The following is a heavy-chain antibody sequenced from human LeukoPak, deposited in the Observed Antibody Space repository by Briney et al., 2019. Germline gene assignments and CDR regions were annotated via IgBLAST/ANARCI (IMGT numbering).Heavy chain of an antibody. CDR1: GFTFSDYY. V-gene: IGHV3-11*01. D-gene: IGHD3-22*01. CDR2: ISSSGSTI. Sequence: GGSLRLSCAASGFTFSDYYMSWIRQPPGKGLEWVSYISSSGSTIYYADSVKGRFTISRDNAKNSLYLQMNSLRAEDTAVYYCARDGYYDSSGYYFVYWGKGTLVTVSS. CDR3: ARDGYYDSSGYYFVY. J-gene: IGHJ4*02.